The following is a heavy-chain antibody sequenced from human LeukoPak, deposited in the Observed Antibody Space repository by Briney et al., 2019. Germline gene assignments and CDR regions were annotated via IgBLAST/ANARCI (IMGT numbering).Heavy chain of an antibody. CDR1: GGTFSSYA. Sequence: ASVKVSCKASGGTFSSYAISWVRQAPGQGLEWMGIIIPSAGRTNYAQKFRGRVSMTTDMSTSTVYMELSSLRSEDTAVYYCAREYSGGNFDYWGQGTLVTVSS. V-gene: IGHV1-69*04. CDR2: IIPSAGRT. D-gene: IGHD2-15*01. J-gene: IGHJ4*01. CDR3: AREYSGGNFDY.